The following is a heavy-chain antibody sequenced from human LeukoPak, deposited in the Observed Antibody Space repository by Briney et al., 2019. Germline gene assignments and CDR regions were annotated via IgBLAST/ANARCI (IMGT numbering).Heavy chain of an antibody. CDR1: GGSISSYY. J-gene: IGHJ5*02. Sequence: PSETLSLTCTVSGGSISSYYWSWIRRPPGKGLEWIGYIYYSGSTNYNPSLKSRVTISVDTSKNQFSLKLSSVTAADTAVYYCARGDWSYYPNWFDPWGQGTLVTVSS. V-gene: IGHV4-59*01. CDR2: IYYSGST. CDR3: ARGDWSYYPNWFDP. D-gene: IGHD1-26*01.